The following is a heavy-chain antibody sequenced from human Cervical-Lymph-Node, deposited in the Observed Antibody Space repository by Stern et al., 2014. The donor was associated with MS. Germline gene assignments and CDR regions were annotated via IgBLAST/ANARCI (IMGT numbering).Heavy chain of an antibody. CDR3: AGAIGKYELLESFDM. CDR1: GASVGGGDWY. CDR2: IYYSGTT. J-gene: IGHJ3*02. D-gene: IGHD1-1*01. V-gene: IGHV4-30-4*01. Sequence: QVQLVESGPGLVKPSQTPSLACAVSGASVGGGDWYWSWIRQPPGKGLEWLGHIYYSGTTYYKPSLKSRLIISLDTSKNQFSLNLTSVTAADTAVYYCAGAIGKYELLESFDMWGQGTMVTVSS.